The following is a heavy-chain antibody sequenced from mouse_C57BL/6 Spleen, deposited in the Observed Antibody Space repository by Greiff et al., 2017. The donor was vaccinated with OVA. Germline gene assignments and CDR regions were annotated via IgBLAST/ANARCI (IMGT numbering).Heavy chain of an antibody. J-gene: IGHJ3*01. D-gene: IGHD2-3*01. CDR1: GYSITSGYY. Sequence: DVQLQESGPGLVKPSQSLSLTCSVTGYSITSGYYWNWIRQFPGNKLEWMGYISYDGSNNYNPSLKNRISITRDTSKNQFFLKLNSVTTEDTATYYCARDDEGNPFAYWGQGTLVTVSA. CDR2: ISYDGSN. CDR3: ARDDEGNPFAY. V-gene: IGHV3-6*01.